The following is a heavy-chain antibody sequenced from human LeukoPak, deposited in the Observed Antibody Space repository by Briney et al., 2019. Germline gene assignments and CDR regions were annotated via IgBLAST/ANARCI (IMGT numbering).Heavy chain of an antibody. CDR1: GFTFSSYA. CDR3: AREGRDGYNFCGAFDI. D-gene: IGHD5-24*01. CDR2: ISYDGSNK. V-gene: IGHV3-30*04. Sequence: GGSLRLSCAASGFTFSSYAMHWVRQAPGKGLEWVAVISYDGSNKYYADSVKGRFTISRDNSKNTLYPQMNSLRAEDTAVYYCAREGRDGYNFCGAFDIWGQGTMVTVSS. J-gene: IGHJ3*02.